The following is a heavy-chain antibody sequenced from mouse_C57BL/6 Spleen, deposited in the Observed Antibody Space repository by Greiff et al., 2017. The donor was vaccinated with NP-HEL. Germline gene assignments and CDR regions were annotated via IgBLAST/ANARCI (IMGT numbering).Heavy chain of an antibody. Sequence: VQLQQPGAELVMPGASVKLSCKASGYTFTSYWMHWVKQRPGHGLEWIGEIDPSDSYTNYNQKFKGKSTLTVDKSSSTAYMQLSSLTSEDSAVYYCAREKTAQATSFDYWGQGTTLTVSS. CDR1: GYTFTSYW. J-gene: IGHJ2*01. D-gene: IGHD3-2*02. CDR2: IDPSDSYT. CDR3: AREKTAQATSFDY. V-gene: IGHV1-69*01.